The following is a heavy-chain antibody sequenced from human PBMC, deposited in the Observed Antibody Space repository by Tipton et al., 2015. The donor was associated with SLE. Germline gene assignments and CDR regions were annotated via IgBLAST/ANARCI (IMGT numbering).Heavy chain of an antibody. CDR3: ARGGGSGTNGGAFDI. CDR1: GGSFSGYH. D-gene: IGHD3-10*01. V-gene: IGHV4-34*01. Sequence: TLSLTCAVYGGSFSGYHWSWIRQPPGKGLEWIGEINHSGSTNYNPSLKSRVTISVDTSKNQFSLKLSSVTAADTAVYYCARGGGSGTNGGAFDIWGQGTMVTVSS. J-gene: IGHJ3*02. CDR2: INHSGST.